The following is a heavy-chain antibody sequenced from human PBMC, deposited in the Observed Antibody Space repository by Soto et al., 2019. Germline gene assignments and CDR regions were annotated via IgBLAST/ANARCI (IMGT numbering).Heavy chain of an antibody. D-gene: IGHD3-3*01. V-gene: IGHV3-74*01. J-gene: IGHJ6*02. CDR3: AREGTEWNPYYYYYGMDV. CDR2: INSDGSST. CDR1: GFTFRSYW. Sequence: GGSLRLSCAASGFTFRSYWMHWVRQAPGEGLVWVSRINSDGSSTSYADSVKGRFTISRDNAKNTLYLQMNSLRAEDTAVYYCAREGTEWNPYYYYYGMDVWGQGTTVTVSS.